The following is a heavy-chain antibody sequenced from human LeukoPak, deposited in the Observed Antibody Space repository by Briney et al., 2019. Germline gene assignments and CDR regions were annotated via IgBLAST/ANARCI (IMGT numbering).Heavy chain of an antibody. D-gene: IGHD3-22*01. CDR1: GGSISSGDYY. V-gene: IGHV4-31*03. CDR3: ARGLGYYYDSSGYYYFDY. J-gene: IGHJ4*02. Sequence: SQTLSLTCTVSGGSISSGDYYWSWIRQHPGKGLEWIGYIYYSGSTYYNPSLKSRVTISVDTSKNQFSLKLSSVTAADTAVYYCARGLGYYYDSSGYYYFDYWGQGTLVTVSS. CDR2: IYYSGST.